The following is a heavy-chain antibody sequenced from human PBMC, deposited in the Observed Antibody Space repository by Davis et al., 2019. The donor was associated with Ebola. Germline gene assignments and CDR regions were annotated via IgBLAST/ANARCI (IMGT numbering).Heavy chain of an antibody. CDR3: APHVQRGDYFDY. Sequence: SETLSLTCSVSGGSISSSTYYWGWIRQPPAKGLEWIGTIDYSGSTWYNPSLKSRVTISVDTSKNQFSLKLTSVTAADTSVYYCAPHVQRGDYFDYWGQGSLVTVSS. V-gene: IGHV4-39*01. CDR1: GGSISSSTYY. D-gene: IGHD3-10*01. J-gene: IGHJ4*02. CDR2: IDYSGST.